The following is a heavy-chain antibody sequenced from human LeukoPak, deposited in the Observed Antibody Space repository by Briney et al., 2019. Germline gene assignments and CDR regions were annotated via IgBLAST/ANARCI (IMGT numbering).Heavy chain of an antibody. J-gene: IGHJ4*02. Sequence: GSLRLSCAASGFTFINYAMSWVRQAPGKGLEWVSGITKGGTTYYADSVKGRFTISRDNSKNKLHLQIISLRTEDTALYHCAKRATSSSGFDYWGQGTLVTVSS. CDR2: ITKGGTT. V-gene: IGHV3-23*01. CDR3: AKRATSSSGFDY. CDR1: GFTFINYA. D-gene: IGHD2-2*01.